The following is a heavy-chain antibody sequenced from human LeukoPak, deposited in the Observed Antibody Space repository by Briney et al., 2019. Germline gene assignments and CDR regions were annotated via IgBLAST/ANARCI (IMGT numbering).Heavy chain of an antibody. CDR2: ISGDGGST. Sequence: GGSLRLSCAASGFTFDGYAMHWVRRAPGKGLEWVSLISGDGGSTYYADSVKGRFTISRDNSKNSLYLQMNSLRTEDTALYYCAEDDVDGNYDSSGSRDYWGQGTLVTVSS. CDR3: AEDDVDGNYDSSGSRDY. J-gene: IGHJ4*02. V-gene: IGHV3-43*02. D-gene: IGHD3-22*01. CDR1: GFTFDGYA.